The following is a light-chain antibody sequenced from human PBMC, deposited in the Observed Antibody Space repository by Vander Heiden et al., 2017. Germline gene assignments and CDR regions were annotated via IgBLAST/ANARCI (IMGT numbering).Light chain of an antibody. CDR3: QSYFV. Sequence: QSVLTPPPSVSGAPGQTVTISCPGTTSTLGSGYDVHWYQQFPGRAPKLIITGNCNRPSGVPDRFSGSKSGTSASLAITGLQPEDEADYYCQSYFVFGTGTKVTVL. J-gene: IGLJ1*01. CDR2: GNC. V-gene: IGLV1-40*01. CDR1: TSTLGSGYD.